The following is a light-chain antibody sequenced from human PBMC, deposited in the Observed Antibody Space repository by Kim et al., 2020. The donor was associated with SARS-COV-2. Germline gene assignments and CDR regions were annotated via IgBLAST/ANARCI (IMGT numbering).Light chain of an antibody. J-gene: IGLJ3*02. CDR1: SAHSSNP. CDR3: QTWGTGIWV. CDR2: LNSDGSH. Sequence: ASVNLTCALRSAHSSNPIAWHQQQAEKGPRYLMTLNSDGSHSKGDGIPDRFSGSSSGAERYLAISGLQSDDEADYYCQTWGTGIWVFGGGTQLTVL. V-gene: IGLV4-69*01.